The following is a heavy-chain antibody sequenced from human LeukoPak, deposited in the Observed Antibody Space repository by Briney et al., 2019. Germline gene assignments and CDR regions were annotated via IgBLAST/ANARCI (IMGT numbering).Heavy chain of an antibody. CDR3: AREDPQTTVPEGMDV. CDR2: IYYSGGT. Sequence: SETLSLTCTVSGGSISSYYWSWIRQPPGKGLEWIGYIYYSGGTNYNPSLKSRVTISVDTSKNQFSLQLRSATAADTAVYYCAREDPQTTVPEGMDVWGQGTTVTVSS. V-gene: IGHV4-59*01. D-gene: IGHD4-17*01. CDR1: GGSISSYY. J-gene: IGHJ6*02.